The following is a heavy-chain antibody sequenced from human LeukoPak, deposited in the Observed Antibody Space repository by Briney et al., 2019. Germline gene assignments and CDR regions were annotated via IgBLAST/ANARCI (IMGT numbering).Heavy chain of an antibody. CDR3: ASKPAAGVDY. CDR1: GGTFSSYA. V-gene: IGHV1-69*04. Sequence: AASVKVSCKASGGTFSSYAIILLRQATGHVLEWMGRIIPILGIANYAQKFQGRVTITADKSTSTAYMELSSLRSEDTAVYYCASKPAAGVDYWGQGTLVTVSS. CDR2: IIPILGIA. D-gene: IGHD6-13*01. J-gene: IGHJ4*02.